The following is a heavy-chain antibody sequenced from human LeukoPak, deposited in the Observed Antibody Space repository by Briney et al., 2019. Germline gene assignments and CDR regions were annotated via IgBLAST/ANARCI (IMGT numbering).Heavy chain of an antibody. CDR2: IGIRGDT. V-gene: IGHV3-13*01. Sequence: SGGSLRLSCEASGFTFIDYDMHWVRQVIGKGLEWVSAIGIRGDTHYSGSVKGRFTISRENAESSLYLQMNSLRAEDTAVYYCARGGIQVSGIDEFDYWGQGTLVTVSS. CDR1: GFTFIDYD. CDR3: ARGGIQVSGIDEFDY. J-gene: IGHJ4*02. D-gene: IGHD6-19*01.